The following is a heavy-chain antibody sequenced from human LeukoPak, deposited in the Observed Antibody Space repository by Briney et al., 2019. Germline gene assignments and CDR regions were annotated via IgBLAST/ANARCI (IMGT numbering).Heavy chain of an antibody. V-gene: IGHV3-15*01. CDR1: GFTFSNAW. J-gene: IGHJ3*02. CDR3: TTDSSSWYVDI. Sequence: PGGSMRLSCAASGFTFSNAWMSWVRQAPGKGLEWVGRIKSKTDGGTTDYAAPVKGRFTISRDDSKNTLYLQMNSLKTEDTAVYYCTTDSSSWYVDIWGQGTMVTVSS. D-gene: IGHD6-13*01. CDR2: IKSKTDGGTT.